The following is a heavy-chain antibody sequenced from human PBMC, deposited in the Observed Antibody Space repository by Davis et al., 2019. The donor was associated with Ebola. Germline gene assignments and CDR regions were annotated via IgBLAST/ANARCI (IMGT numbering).Heavy chain of an antibody. CDR1: GYTFTSYA. J-gene: IGHJ5*02. Sequence: ASVKVSCKASGYTFTSYAMHWVRQAPGQRLEWMGWINAGNGNTKYSQKFQGRVTMTRNTSISTAYMELSSLRSEDTAVYYCARADYYDSSGYYYNWFDPWGQGTLVTVSS. CDR3: ARADYYDSSGYYYNWFDP. CDR2: INAGNGNT. D-gene: IGHD3-22*01. V-gene: IGHV1-3*01.